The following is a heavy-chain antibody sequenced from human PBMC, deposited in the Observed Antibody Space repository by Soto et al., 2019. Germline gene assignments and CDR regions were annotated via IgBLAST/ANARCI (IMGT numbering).Heavy chain of an antibody. Sequence: GASVKVSCKASGGTFSSYTISWVRQAPGQGLEWMGRIIPILGIANYAQKFQGRVTITADKSTSTAYMELSSLRSEDTAVYYCARDRSNYDDTNYYYYYYMDVWGKGTTVTVSS. J-gene: IGHJ6*03. CDR1: GGTFSSYT. CDR2: IIPILGIA. V-gene: IGHV1-69*04. D-gene: IGHD4-4*01. CDR3: ARDRSNYDDTNYYYYYYMDV.